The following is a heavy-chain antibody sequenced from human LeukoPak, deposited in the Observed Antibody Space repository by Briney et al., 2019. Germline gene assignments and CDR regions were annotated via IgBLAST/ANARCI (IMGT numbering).Heavy chain of an antibody. CDR3: ARDGGYSGYDFDY. CDR1: GFTFSDYY. J-gene: IGHJ4*02. V-gene: IGHV3-11*06. D-gene: IGHD5-12*01. Sequence: GGSLRLSCAASGFTFSDYYMSWIRQAPGKGLEWVSYISSSSSSTNYADSVKGRFTISRDNAKNTLYLQMNSLRAEDTAVYYCARDGGYSGYDFDYWGQGTLVTVSS. CDR2: ISSSSSST.